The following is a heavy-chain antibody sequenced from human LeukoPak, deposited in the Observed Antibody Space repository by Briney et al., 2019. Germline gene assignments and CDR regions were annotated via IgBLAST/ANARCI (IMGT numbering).Heavy chain of an antibody. CDR3: ARTAETIYYYDSSGYEPTFDY. V-gene: IGHV1-69*05. Sequence: ASVKVSCKASGGTFSSYAVSWVRQAPGQGLEWMGGIIPIFGTANYAQKFQGRVTITTDESTSTAYMELSSLRSEDTAVYYCARTAETIYYYDSSGYEPTFDYWGQGTLVTVSS. CDR2: IIPIFGTA. J-gene: IGHJ4*02. D-gene: IGHD3-22*01. CDR1: GGTFSSYA.